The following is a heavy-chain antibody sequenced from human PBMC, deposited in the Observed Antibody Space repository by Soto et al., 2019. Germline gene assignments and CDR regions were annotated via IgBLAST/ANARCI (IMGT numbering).Heavy chain of an antibody. D-gene: IGHD2-8*01. J-gene: IGHJ6*02. CDR3: ARANGVSRLNYYYGMDV. CDR2: ISYDGSNK. Sequence: GSLRLSCAASGFTFSSYGMHWVRQAPGKGLEWVAVISYDGSNKYYADSVKGRFTISRDNSKNTLYLQMNSLRAEDTAVYYCARANGVSRLNYYYGMDVWGQGTTVTV. V-gene: IGHV3-30*03. CDR1: GFTFSSYG.